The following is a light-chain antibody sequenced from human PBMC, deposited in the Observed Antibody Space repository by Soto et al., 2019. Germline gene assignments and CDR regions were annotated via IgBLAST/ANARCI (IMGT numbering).Light chain of an antibody. Sequence: DIQMTQSPSSLSASVGDRVTITCQASQDISDYLNWYHQKPGKAPKFLICDASYLETGVPSRFSGSGSGTDFTFTISSLQPEDIGTYYCQQYQSLPFTFGPGTTVDIK. J-gene: IGKJ3*01. CDR3: QQYQSLPFT. CDR1: QDISDY. V-gene: IGKV1-33*01. CDR2: DAS.